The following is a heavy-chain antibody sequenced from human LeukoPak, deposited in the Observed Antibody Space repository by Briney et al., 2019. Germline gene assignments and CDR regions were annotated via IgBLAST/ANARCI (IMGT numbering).Heavy chain of an antibody. CDR2: AYYKSKWYN. J-gene: IGHJ4*02. CDR3: ARAPIVGATHIDY. Sequence: SQTLSLTCAISGDSVSRNSAAWNWIRQSPSRGLEWLGRAYYKSKWYNDYAVSVKSRITINPDTSKNQFSLQLKSVTPEDTAVYYCARAPIVGATHIDYWGQGTLVTVSS. V-gene: IGHV6-1*01. CDR1: GDSVSRNSAA. D-gene: IGHD1-26*01.